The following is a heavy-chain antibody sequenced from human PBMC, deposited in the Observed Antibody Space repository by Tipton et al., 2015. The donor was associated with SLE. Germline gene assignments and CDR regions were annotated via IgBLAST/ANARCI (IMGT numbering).Heavy chain of an antibody. CDR3: ARDDPLYSYVYEYYGDY. CDR2: VYYSGRT. J-gene: IGHJ4*02. D-gene: IGHD5-18*01. V-gene: IGHV4-39*02. CDR1: GGSIRSTDFY. Sequence: GLVKPSETLSLTCTVSGGSIRSTDFYWGWIRQPPGKGQEWIGSVYYSGRTYYNPSLKSRVTISVDTSKNQLSLRLSSVTATDMAVYYCARDDPLYSYVYEYYGDYCGQGILVTVSS.